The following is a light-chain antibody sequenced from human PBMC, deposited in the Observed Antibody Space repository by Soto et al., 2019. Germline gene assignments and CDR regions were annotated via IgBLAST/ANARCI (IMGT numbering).Light chain of an antibody. CDR1: QSISTW. Sequence: DIQMTQSPSILSASVGDRVTISCRASQSISTWLAWFQQIPGKAPNLLIYKASNLQSGVPSRFSGSGSGTDFALTLSILQPDDFATYYCQQYHSYPRTIGQVTRVDVK. CDR2: KAS. J-gene: IGKJ1*01. CDR3: QQYHSYPRT. V-gene: IGKV1-5*03.